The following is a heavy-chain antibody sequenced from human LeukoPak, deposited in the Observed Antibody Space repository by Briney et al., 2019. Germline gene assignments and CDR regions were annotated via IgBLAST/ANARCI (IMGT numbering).Heavy chain of an antibody. V-gene: IGHV3-30*02. CDR2: IRYDGSNK. CDR3: TKCAAGGGSCYGWY. Sequence: PGGSLRLSCAASGFTFSSYGMHWVRQAPGKGLEWVAFIRYDGSNKYYADSVKGRFTISRDNSKNTLYLQMSNLGAEDTAVYYCTKCAAGGGSCYGWYWGQGTLVTVSS. J-gene: IGHJ4*02. D-gene: IGHD2-15*01. CDR1: GFTFSSYG.